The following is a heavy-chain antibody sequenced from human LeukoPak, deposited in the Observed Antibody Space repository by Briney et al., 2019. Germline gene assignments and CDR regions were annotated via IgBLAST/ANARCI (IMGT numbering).Heavy chain of an antibody. CDR1: GGSISSSNR. D-gene: IGHD1-14*01. CDR3: ARGGLPEPTLFDY. CDR2: IYHSGST. V-gene: IGHV4-4*02. Sequence: SGTLSLTCAVSGGSISSSNRWSWVRQPPGKGLEWIGEIYHSGSTNYNPSLKSRVTISVDKSKNQFSLKLSSVTAADTAVYYCARGGLPEPTLFDYWGQGTLVTVSS. J-gene: IGHJ4*02.